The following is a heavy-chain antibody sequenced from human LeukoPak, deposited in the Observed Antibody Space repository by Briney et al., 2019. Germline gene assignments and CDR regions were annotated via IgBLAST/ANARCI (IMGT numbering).Heavy chain of an antibody. CDR1: GGAITNYY. Sequence: SETLSLTCGVSGGAITNYYWSWIRQPPGKGLEWIGYIYHSGSTYYNPSLKSRVTISVDRSKNQFSLKLSSVTAADTAVYYCASAAARGLYFDYWGQGTLATVSS. J-gene: IGHJ4*02. D-gene: IGHD2-2*01. CDR3: ASAAARGLYFDY. V-gene: IGHV4-59*12. CDR2: IYHSGST.